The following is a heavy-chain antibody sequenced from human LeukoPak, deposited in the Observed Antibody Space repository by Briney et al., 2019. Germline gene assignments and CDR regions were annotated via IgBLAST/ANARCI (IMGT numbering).Heavy chain of an antibody. J-gene: IGHJ4*02. V-gene: IGHV3-74*01. Sequence: GGPMRLSCAASGLAFSAYKMHWVRQAPRKGLVWVSRISTDGYTTDYADFVQGRFTASRDNTKNTWSLEMNSLRAEDTAVYYCVVGGSPGYWGQGTLVTVSS. CDR2: ISTDGYTT. D-gene: IGHD2-15*01. CDR1: GLAFSAYK. CDR3: VVGGSPGY.